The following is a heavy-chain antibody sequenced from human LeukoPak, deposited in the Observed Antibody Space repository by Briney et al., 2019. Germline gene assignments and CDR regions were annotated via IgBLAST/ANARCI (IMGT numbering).Heavy chain of an antibody. J-gene: IGHJ4*02. Sequence: SETLSLTCAVYGGSFSGYYWSWIRQPAGKGPEWIGRIYISGSTNYNPSLKSRVTMSVDMSENQFSLKLSSVTAADTAVYYCARGGIRNGAFDYWGQGTLVTVSS. CDR3: ARGGIRNGAFDY. CDR1: GGSFSGYY. D-gene: IGHD2-8*01. CDR2: IYISGST. V-gene: IGHV4-59*10.